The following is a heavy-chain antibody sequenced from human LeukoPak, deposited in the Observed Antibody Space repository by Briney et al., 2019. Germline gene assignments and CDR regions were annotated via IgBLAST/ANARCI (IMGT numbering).Heavy chain of an antibody. J-gene: IGHJ3*02. V-gene: IGHV3-23*01. CDR1: GFTFSSYA. Sequence: GGSLRLSCAASGFTFSSYAMSWVRQAPGKGLEWLSLILHNGDSTYYADSVKGRFTISRDNSKNTLYLQMNSLRAEDTAVYYCARLSSFAFDIWGQGTMVTVSS. CDR2: ILHNGDST. CDR3: ARLSSFAFDI. D-gene: IGHD3-16*02.